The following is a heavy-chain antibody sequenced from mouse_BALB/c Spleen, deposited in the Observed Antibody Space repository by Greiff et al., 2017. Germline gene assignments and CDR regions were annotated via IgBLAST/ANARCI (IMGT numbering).Heavy chain of an antibody. J-gene: IGHJ2*01. Sequence: EVQLVESGGGLVQPGGSLKLSCAASGFTFSSYTMSWVRQTPEKRLEWVAYISNGGGSTYYPDTVKGRFTISRDNAKNTLYLQMSSLKSEDTAMYYCARRGPTGDYFDYWGQGTTLTVSS. CDR3: ARRGPTGDYFDY. CDR2: ISNGGGST. CDR1: GFTFSSYT. D-gene: IGHD4-1*02. V-gene: IGHV5-12-2*01.